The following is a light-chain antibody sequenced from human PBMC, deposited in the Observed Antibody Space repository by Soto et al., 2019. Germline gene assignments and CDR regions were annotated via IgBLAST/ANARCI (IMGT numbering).Light chain of an antibody. J-gene: IGLJ2*01. Sequence: QPVLTQSSPASASLGSSVKLTCTLSSGHSSYIIAWHQQQPGKAPRYLMKLEGSGSYNKGSGVPDRFSGSSSGADRYLTISNLQSEDEADYYCETWDSKVFGGGTKLTVL. V-gene: IGLV4-60*03. CDR2: LEGSGSY. CDR1: SGHSSYI. CDR3: ETWDSKV.